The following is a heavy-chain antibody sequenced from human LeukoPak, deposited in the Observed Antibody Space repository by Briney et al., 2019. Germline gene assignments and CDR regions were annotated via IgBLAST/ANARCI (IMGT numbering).Heavy chain of an antibody. V-gene: IGHV1-8*02. D-gene: IGHD1-7*01. CDR2: MNPNSGNT. Sequence: ASVKVSCKASGYTFTTAYMHWVRQAPGQGLEWMGWMNPNSGNTGYAQKFQGRVTMTRNTSISTAYMELSSLRSEDTAVYYCARDARRGVELKAFDIWGQGTMVTVSS. CDR1: GYTFTTAY. CDR3: ARDARRGVELKAFDI. J-gene: IGHJ3*02.